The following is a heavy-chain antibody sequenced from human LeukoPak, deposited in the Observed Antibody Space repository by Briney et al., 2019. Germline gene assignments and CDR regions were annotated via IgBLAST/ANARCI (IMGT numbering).Heavy chain of an antibody. CDR3: AREMDDYNSGWYRGYFDY. D-gene: IGHD6-19*01. J-gene: IGHJ4*02. CDR1: GGSISSNY. CDR2: VYYSGYT. V-gene: IGHV4-59*01. Sequence: SETLSLTCTVSGGSISSNYWSWIRQPPGKGLEWIGYVYYSGYTEYNPSLKSRVTISVDTSQNQFSLKLTSVTAADTAVYYCAREMDDYNSGWYRGYFDYWGQGTLVTVSS.